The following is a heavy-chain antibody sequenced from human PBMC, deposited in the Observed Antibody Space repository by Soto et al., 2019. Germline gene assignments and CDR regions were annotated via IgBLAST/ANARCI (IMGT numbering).Heavy chain of an antibody. Sequence: EVQLVESGGGLVKPGGSLRLSCAASGFTFSDFYANWVRQAPGKGLEWVAQIRNERDGGALNYAAPVQGRFTISRDDSENTLYLQMNSLKTEDTAIYYCTREFYYGMDVWGQGTTVTVSS. CDR2: IRNERDGGAL. J-gene: IGHJ6*02. CDR3: TREFYYGMDV. V-gene: IGHV3-15*07. CDR1: GFTFSDFY.